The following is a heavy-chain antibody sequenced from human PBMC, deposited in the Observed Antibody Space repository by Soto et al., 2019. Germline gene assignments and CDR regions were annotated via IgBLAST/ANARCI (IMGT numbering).Heavy chain of an antibody. Sequence: EVQLVESGGGLIQPGGSLRLSCAASGFTVSSNYMSWVRQAPGKGLEWVSVIYSGGSTYYADSVKGRFTISRDNSKNTLYLQMNSLRAEDTAGYYCARVPSGSYPRNDYWGQGTLVTVSS. CDR3: ARVPSGSYPRNDY. CDR2: IYSGGST. CDR1: GFTVSSNY. D-gene: IGHD1-26*01. J-gene: IGHJ4*02. V-gene: IGHV3-53*01.